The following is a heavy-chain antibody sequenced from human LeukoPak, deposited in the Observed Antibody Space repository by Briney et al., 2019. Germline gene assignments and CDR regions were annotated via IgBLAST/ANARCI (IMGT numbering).Heavy chain of an antibody. CDR3: AREGLPYSGDH. CDR2: IKGDGSEI. D-gene: IGHD4-11*01. Sequence: GGSLRLSCAASGFSFSTYWMRWARQTPGKGLEWVANIKGDGSEINYVDSVKGRFTISRDNTKNSLSLQMSSLTADDTGVYYCAREGLPYSGDHWGQGTLVTVSS. V-gene: IGHV3-7*01. CDR1: GFSFSTYW. J-gene: IGHJ4*02.